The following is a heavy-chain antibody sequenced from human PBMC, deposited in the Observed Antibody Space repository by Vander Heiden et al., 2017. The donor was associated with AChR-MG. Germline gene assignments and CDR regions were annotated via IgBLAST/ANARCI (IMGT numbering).Heavy chain of an antibody. Sequence: QLLESGGGLVQPGGSLILSCAASGFTLMSYTMSWVSRAPGKGLEWVSAISANSGSTYYADSVKGRFTISRDNSRNTLYLQMNSLRAEDTAVYYCAKDQDCSGGDCNYYFDYWGQGTLVTVSS. V-gene: IGHV3-23*01. CDR1: GFTLMSYT. CDR3: AKDQDCSGGDCNYYFDY. J-gene: IGHJ4*02. CDR2: ISANSGST. D-gene: IGHD2-15*01.